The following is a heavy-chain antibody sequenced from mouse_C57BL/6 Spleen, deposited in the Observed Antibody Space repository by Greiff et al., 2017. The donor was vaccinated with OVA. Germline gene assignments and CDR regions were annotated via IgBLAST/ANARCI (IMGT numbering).Heavy chain of an antibody. D-gene: IGHD2-1*01. J-gene: IGHJ1*03. CDR3: ARWGYGYYGNHWYFDV. V-gene: IGHV1-18*01. CDR2: INPNNGGT. CDR1: GYTFTDYN. Sequence: EVQLQESGPELVKPGASVKIPCKASGYTFTDYNMDWVKQSHGKSLEWIGDINPNNGGTIYNQKFKGKATLTVDKSSSTAYMELRSLTSEDTAVYYCARWGYGYYGNHWYFDVWGTGTTVTVSS.